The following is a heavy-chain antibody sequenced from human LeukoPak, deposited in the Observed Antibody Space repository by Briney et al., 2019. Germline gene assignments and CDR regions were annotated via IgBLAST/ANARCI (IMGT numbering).Heavy chain of an antibody. CDR2: INQDGSDK. CDR3: ARERDGTFFDY. CDR1: GLIFRSYW. V-gene: IGHV3-7*01. Sequence: GGSLRLSCAVSGLIFRSYWMSWVRQPPGKGLEWVANINQDGSDKYFVDSVKGRFTISRDNAKNSLHLQTNTLRAEDTAVYYCARERDGTFFDYRGQGTLVTVSS. J-gene: IGHJ4*02. D-gene: IGHD5-24*01.